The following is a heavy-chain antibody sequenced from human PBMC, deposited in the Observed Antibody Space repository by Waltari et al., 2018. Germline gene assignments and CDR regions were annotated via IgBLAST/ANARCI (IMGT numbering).Heavy chain of an antibody. V-gene: IGHV3-21*01. CDR3: ARGAVAGNFDY. Sequence: EVQLVESGGGLVKPGGSLRLSCAASGFTFSSSSMNWVRQAPGKGLEWVSSISSSSSYIYYADSVKGRFTISRDNAKNSLYLQMNSLRAEDTAVYYCARGAVAGNFDYWGQGTLVTVSS. CDR1: GFTFSSSS. CDR2: ISSSSSYI. D-gene: IGHD6-19*01. J-gene: IGHJ4*02.